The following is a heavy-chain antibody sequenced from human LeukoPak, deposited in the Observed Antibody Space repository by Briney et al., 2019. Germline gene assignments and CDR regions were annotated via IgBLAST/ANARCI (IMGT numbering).Heavy chain of an antibody. CDR1: GYTFISYG. Sequence: ASVKVSCKASGYTFISYGIGWVRQAPGQGLEWMGWISAYNGDTNYAQKLQDRVTMTTDTSTSTAYMELRSLRSDDTAVYYCARDEPIVGATWYYDYWGQGTLVTVSP. J-gene: IGHJ4*02. CDR2: ISAYNGDT. D-gene: IGHD1-26*01. CDR3: ARDEPIVGATWYYDY. V-gene: IGHV1-18*01.